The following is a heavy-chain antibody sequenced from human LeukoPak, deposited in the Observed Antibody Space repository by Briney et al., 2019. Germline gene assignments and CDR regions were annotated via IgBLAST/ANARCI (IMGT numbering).Heavy chain of an antibody. CDR1: GFTFSSYG. D-gene: IGHD3-10*01. J-gene: IGHJ4*02. V-gene: IGHV3-33*01. CDR2: IWYDGSNK. CDR3: ARDRYFSYVGVVRGVILDY. Sequence: GGSLRLSCAASGFTFSSYGMHWVRQAPGKGLEWVAVIWYDGSNKYYADSVKGRFTISRDNSKNTLYLQMNSLRAEDTAVYYCARDRYFSYVGVVRGVILDYWGQGTLVTVSS.